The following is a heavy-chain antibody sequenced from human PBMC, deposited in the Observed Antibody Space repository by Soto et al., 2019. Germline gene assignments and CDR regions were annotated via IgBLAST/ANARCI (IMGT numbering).Heavy chain of an antibody. CDR2: INHSGST. CDR1: GGSFSGYY. D-gene: IGHD6-6*01. CDR3: ARCNKEQLAGGWFDP. J-gene: IGHJ5*02. Sequence: QVQIQQWGAGLLKPSETLSLTCAVYGGSFSGYYCSWIRQPPGKGLEWSGEINHSGSTNYNPSLKSRVTISVDTSQNQFDLKLSSVTAADTAVYYCARCNKEQLAGGWFDPWGQGTLVTVSS. V-gene: IGHV4-34*01.